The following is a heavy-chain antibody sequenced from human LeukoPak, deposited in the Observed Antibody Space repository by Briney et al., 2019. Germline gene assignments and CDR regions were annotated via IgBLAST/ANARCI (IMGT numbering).Heavy chain of an antibody. CDR1: GFTFSSYW. CDR2: IKQDGSEK. J-gene: IGHJ4*02. Sequence: GGSLRLSCAASGFTFSSYWMSWVRQAPGKGLEWVANIKQDGSEKYYVDSVKGRFTISRDNDKNSLYLQMNSLRAEDTAVYYCARDLLNKLEQRFVDYGGQGTLVTVSS. V-gene: IGHV3-7*01. D-gene: IGHD1/OR15-1a*01. CDR3: ARDLLNKLEQRFVDY.